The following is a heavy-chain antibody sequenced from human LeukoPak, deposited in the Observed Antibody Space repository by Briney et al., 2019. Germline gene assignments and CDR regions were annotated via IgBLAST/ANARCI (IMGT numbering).Heavy chain of an antibody. CDR2: IWYDGSNK. V-gene: IGHV3-33*01. CDR1: GFTFSSYG. D-gene: IGHD1-26*01. J-gene: IGHJ4*02. CDR3: ARDMGWELRWAGPFDY. Sequence: GGSLRLSCAASGFTFSSYGMHWVRQAPGKGLEWVAVIWYDGSNKYYADSVKGRFTISRDNSKNTLYLRMNSLRAEDTAVYYCARDMGWELRWAGPFDYWGQGTLVTVSS.